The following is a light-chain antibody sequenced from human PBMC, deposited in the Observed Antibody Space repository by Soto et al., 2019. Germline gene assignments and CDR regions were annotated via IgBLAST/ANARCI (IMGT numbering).Light chain of an antibody. V-gene: IGLV2-14*01. Sequence: QSVLTQPASVSGSPGQSITISCTGTSSDVGGYNYVSWYQQHPGKAPKLMIYDVSNRPSGVSNRFSGSKSGNTASLTISGLQAEDEADYYCSSYTSSSTVFGGGTQLTA. CDR2: DVS. CDR3: SSYTSSSTV. CDR1: SSDVGGYNY. J-gene: IGLJ7*02.